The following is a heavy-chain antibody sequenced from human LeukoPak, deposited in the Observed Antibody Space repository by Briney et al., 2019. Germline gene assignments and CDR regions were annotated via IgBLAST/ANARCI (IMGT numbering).Heavy chain of an antibody. D-gene: IGHD5-18*01. J-gene: IGHJ4*02. CDR2: ISWNSGNI. Sequence: GGSLRLSCAASGFTFSSYSMNWVRQAPGKGLEWVSGISWNSGNIGYADSVKGRFAISRDSAKNSLYLQMNSLRAEDMALYYCAKGYSYDMTYYFDYWGQGTLVTVSS. V-gene: IGHV3-9*03. CDR1: GFTFSSYS. CDR3: AKGYSYDMTYYFDY.